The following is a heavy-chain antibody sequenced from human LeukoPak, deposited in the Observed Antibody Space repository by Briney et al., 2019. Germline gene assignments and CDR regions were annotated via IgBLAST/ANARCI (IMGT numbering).Heavy chain of an antibody. D-gene: IGHD3-9*01. CDR2: IHRDGRT. CDR1: GVSISSSEW. V-gene: IGHV4-4*02. J-gene: IGHJ4*02. CDR3: GKTDIYFNPIDY. Sequence: SETLSLTCAVSGVSISSSEWWIWVRQPPGQRLEWIGEIHRDGRTRYNPSLKSRVTMSIDYSKNQFSLKVSSVTAADTAIYYCGKTDIYFNPIDYWGPGSLVTVSS.